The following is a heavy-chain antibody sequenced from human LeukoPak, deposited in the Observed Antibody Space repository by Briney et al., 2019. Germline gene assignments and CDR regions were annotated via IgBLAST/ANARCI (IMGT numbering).Heavy chain of an antibody. J-gene: IGHJ4*02. CDR1: GFTFNIFD. CDR2: VSGRGAEI. D-gene: IGHD4-23*01. CDR3: ATKVPGNSHCSS. V-gene: IGHV3-48*03. Sequence: GGSLRLSCAASGFTFNIFDMNWVRQAPGKGLEWISYVSGRGAEIHYGDSVKGRFTISRDNAKSSLYLQMNSLRAEDTAIYYCATKVPGNSHCSSWGQGTLVTVSS.